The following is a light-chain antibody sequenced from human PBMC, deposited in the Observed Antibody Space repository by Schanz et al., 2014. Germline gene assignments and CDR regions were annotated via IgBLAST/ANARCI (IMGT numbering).Light chain of an antibody. CDR3: QQYSSSFRT. V-gene: IGKV3-20*01. Sequence: EIVLTQSPGTLSLSPGERATLSCRASQTVDSTYLAWYQQKPGQAPRILIFAASSRATGIPDRFSGSGSGTEFTLTISRLEPEDFAVYYCQQYSSSFRTFGQGTRVE. CDR2: AAS. CDR1: QTVDSTY. J-gene: IGKJ1*01.